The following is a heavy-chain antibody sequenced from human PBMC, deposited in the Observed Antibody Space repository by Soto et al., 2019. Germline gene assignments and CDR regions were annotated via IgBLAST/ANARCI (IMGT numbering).Heavy chain of an antibody. CDR1: GYTFTSYD. V-gene: IGHV1-8*01. CDR2: MNPNSGNT. CDR3: ARGGFYDFWSGYKYGWFDP. D-gene: IGHD3-3*01. Sequence: QVQLVQSGAEVKKPGASVKVSCKASGYTFTSYDINWVRQATGQGLEWMGWMNPNSGNTGYAQKFQGRVTMTRNTSISTAYMELSSLRSEDTAVSYCARGGFYDFWSGYKYGWFDPCGQGTLVTVSS. J-gene: IGHJ5*02.